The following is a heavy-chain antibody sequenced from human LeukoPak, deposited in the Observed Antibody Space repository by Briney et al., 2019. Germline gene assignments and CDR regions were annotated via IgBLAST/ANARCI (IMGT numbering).Heavy chain of an antibody. CDR1: SGSIRSYY. CDR2: ISYSGGT. CDR3: ARDRIYYDSSGYPFL. D-gene: IGHD3-22*01. Sequence: KTSETLSLTCTVSSGSIRSYYWSWIRQPPGKGLEWIGYISYSGGTNYNPSLKSRVTISLDTTKNQFSLKMSSVTAADTAVYYCARDRIYYDSSGYPFLWGRGTLVTVSS. V-gene: IGHV4-59*01. J-gene: IGHJ2*01.